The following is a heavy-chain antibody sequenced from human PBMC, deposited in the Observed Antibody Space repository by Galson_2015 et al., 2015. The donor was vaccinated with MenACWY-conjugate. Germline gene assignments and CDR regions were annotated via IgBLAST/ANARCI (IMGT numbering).Heavy chain of an antibody. CDR3: AKSRGASFYFDS. J-gene: IGHJ4*02. CDR2: INRGGSST. Sequence: SLRLSCAASGFIFNTYWMHWVRQAPGKGLVWVSRINRGGSSTTYADSVKDRFTISRDNAKNTLYLQMNSLRPEDTAVLYCAKSRGASFYFDSWGQGTLVTVSS. D-gene: IGHD1-26*01. CDR1: GFIFNTYW. V-gene: IGHV3-74*01.